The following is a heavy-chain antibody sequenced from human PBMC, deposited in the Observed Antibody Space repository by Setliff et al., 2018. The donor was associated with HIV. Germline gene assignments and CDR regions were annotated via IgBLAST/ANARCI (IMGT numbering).Heavy chain of an antibody. CDR2: IQHSGRI. V-gene: IGHV4-34*01. D-gene: IGHD3-3*01. Sequence: PSETLSLTCAVYGGSFSGYCWSWIRQPPGKGLEWIGEIQHSGRINYNPSLRSRVTTSLDTSKNQFSLKLTSVTAADTAVYYCARSIVPVASGYYYFEYWGQGTLVTVSS. CDR3: ARSIVPVASGYYYFEY. CDR1: GGSFSGYC. J-gene: IGHJ4*02.